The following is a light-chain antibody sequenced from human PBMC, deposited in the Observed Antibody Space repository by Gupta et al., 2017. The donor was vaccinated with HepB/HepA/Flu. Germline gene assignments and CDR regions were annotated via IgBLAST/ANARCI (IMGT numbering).Light chain of an antibody. CDR2: KGS. Sequence: AVMTQYPLSLPVTLGQPASMPCKSCQRLVHTDGYISLDRLHPRPGQSPRRISYKGSTSDSRGPDRFSGCGADSDFTLKSMRAEAEDVGVCNGRDGAFLRTFGEGTKVEI. CDR3: RDGAFLRT. V-gene: IGKV2-30*02. CDR1: QRLVHTDGYIS. J-gene: IGKJ4*02.